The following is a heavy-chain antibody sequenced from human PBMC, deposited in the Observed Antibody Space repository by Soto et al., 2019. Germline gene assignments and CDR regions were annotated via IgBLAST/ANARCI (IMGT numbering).Heavy chain of an antibody. D-gene: IGHD4-4*01. J-gene: IGHJ3*02. CDR3: ARGFSNYHAFDI. CDR2: MNPNSGNT. V-gene: IGHV1-8*01. CDR1: GYTFTSYD. Sequence: ASVKVSCKASGYTFTSYDINWVRQATGQGLEWMGWMNPNSGNTGYAQKFQGRVTMTRNTSISTAYMELSSLRSEDTAVYYCARGFSNYHAFDIWGKGTMVTVSS.